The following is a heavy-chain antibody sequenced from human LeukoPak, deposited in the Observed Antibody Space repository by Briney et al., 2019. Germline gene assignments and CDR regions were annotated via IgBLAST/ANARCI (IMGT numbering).Heavy chain of an antibody. J-gene: IGHJ4*02. CDR3: ATRVTLMAVAGTEAGV. CDR2: FAPEEGET. CDR1: GYTLTELS. Sequence: ASVKVSCKVSGYTLTELSMQWVRQAPRNGLEWMGGFAPEEGETIYAQKFQGRVTMTEDTSTDTAYMELSSLRSEDTPVYYCATRVTLMAVAGTEAGVWGRGTLVTVSS. D-gene: IGHD6-19*01. V-gene: IGHV1-24*01.